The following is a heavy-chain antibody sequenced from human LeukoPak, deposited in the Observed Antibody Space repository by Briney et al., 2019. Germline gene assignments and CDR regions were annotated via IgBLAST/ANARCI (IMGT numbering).Heavy chain of an antibody. CDR1: GFTFSSYY. CDR2: IYSGGST. Sequence: GGSLRLSCAASGFTFSSYYMSWVRQAPGKGLEWVSLIYSGGSTYYADSVKGRFTISRDNSKNTLYLQMHSLRAEDTAVYYCARDEAGTTDHDAFDVWGQGTMVTVSS. D-gene: IGHD1-7*01. CDR3: ARDEAGTTDHDAFDV. V-gene: IGHV3-66*02. J-gene: IGHJ3*01.